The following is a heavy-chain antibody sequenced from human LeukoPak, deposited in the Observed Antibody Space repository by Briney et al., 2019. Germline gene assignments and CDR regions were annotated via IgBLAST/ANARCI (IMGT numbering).Heavy chain of an antibody. J-gene: IGHJ4*02. Sequence: SETLSLTCTVSGYSISSGYYWGWIRQPPGKGLEWIGSIYHSGSTYYNPSLKSRVTISVDTSKNQFSLKLSSVTAADTAVYYCARMVRGVKGNDYWGQGTLVTVSS. CDR3: ARMVRGVKGNDY. D-gene: IGHD3-10*01. V-gene: IGHV4-38-2*02. CDR2: IYHSGST. CDR1: GYSISSGYY.